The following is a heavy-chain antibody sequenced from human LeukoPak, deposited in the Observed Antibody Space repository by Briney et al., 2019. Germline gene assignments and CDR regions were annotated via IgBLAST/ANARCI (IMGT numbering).Heavy chain of an antibody. CDR3: ARGGVY. J-gene: IGHJ4*02. Sequence: SETLSLTCSVYGRSFSGYYWSWIRQPPGKGLEWIGEINHSGSTNYNPSLKSRVTISVDTSKNQFSLKLSSVTAADTAVYYCARGGVYWGQGTLVTVSS. V-gene: IGHV4-34*01. CDR1: GRSFSGYY. D-gene: IGHD2-8*01. CDR2: INHSGST.